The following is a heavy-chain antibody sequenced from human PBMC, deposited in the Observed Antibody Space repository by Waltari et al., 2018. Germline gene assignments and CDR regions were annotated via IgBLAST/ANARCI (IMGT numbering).Heavy chain of an antibody. CDR1: GYSISSGYY. D-gene: IGHD4-17*01. J-gene: IGHJ4*02. CDR2: IYQSGST. V-gene: IGHV4-38-2*01. Sequence: QVQLQESGPGLVKPSETLSLTCAVSGYSISSGYYWGWIRQPPGKGLEWIRSIYQSGSTYYTPSLKSRVTISVDTSKNQFSLKLSSVTAADTAVYYCARRVDGDSHPQPFDYWGQGTLVTVSS. CDR3: ARRVDGDSHPQPFDY.